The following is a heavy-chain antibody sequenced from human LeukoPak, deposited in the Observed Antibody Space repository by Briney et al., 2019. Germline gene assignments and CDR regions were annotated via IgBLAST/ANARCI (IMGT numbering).Heavy chain of an antibody. J-gene: IGHJ4*02. V-gene: IGHV4-39*07. Sequence: PSETLSLTCTVSGGSISSSSSYWGWIRQPPGKGLEWIGSIYYSGSTYYNPSLKSRVTISVDTSKNQFSLKLSSVTAADTAVYYCAISVLRYFDWFAPLDYWGQGTQVTVSS. CDR3: AISVLRYFDWFAPLDY. CDR2: IYYSGST. D-gene: IGHD3-9*01. CDR1: GGSISSSSSY.